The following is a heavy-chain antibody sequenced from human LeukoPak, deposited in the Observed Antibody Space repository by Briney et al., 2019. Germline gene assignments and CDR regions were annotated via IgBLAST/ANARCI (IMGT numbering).Heavy chain of an antibody. V-gene: IGHV1-18*01. CDR2: ISAYNGNT. CDR1: GYTFTSYG. CDR3: ARLLNNYYDSSGYYDGAAFDI. Sequence: ASVKVSCKASGYTFTSYGISWVRQAPGQGLEWMGWISAYNGNTSYAQKLQGRVTMTTDTSTSTAYMELRGLRSDDTAVYYCARLLNNYYDSSGYYDGAAFDIWGQGTMVTVSS. J-gene: IGHJ3*02. D-gene: IGHD3-22*01.